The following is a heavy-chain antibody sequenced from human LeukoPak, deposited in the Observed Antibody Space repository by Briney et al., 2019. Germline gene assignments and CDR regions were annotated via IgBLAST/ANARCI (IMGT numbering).Heavy chain of an antibody. Sequence: SETLSLTCAVYGGSFSGYYWSWIRQPPGKGLEWIGEINHSGSTNYNPSLKSRVTISVDTSKNQFSLKLSSVTAADTAVYYCARTTYRGYYFDYWGQGTLVTVSS. J-gene: IGHJ4*02. D-gene: IGHD1-1*01. CDR3: ARTTYRGYYFDY. V-gene: IGHV4-34*01. CDR2: INHSGST. CDR1: GGSFSGYY.